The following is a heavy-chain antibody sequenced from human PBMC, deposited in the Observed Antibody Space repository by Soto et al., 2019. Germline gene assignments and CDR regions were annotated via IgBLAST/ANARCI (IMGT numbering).Heavy chain of an antibody. V-gene: IGHV3-23*04. Sequence: EVQLVESGGGLIQPGGSLTLSCAASGFTFANYAMSWVRQAPGKGLHWVSAISGSGGSASYVDSVKGRFFISRDNSRNTVYLQMNSLRAEDTAVYYCAKVEGVVRSNYPTLDAVDMWGQGKAVTVS. J-gene: IGHJ3*02. D-gene: IGHD4-4*01. CDR1: GFTFANYA. CDR3: AKVEGVVRSNYPTLDAVDM. CDR2: ISGSGGSA.